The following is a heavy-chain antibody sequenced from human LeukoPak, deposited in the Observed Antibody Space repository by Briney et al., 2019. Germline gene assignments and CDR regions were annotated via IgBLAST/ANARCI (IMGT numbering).Heavy chain of an antibody. J-gene: IGHJ4*02. V-gene: IGHV1-18*01. Sequence: ASVKVSCKASGYTFTSYGISWVRQAPGQGLEWMGLISAYNGNTNYAQKLQGRVTMTTDTSTSTAYMELRSLRSDDTAVYYCARIFLEWLHNDYWGQGTLVTVSS. CDR3: ARIFLEWLHNDY. CDR2: ISAYNGNT. D-gene: IGHD3-3*01. CDR1: GYTFTSYG.